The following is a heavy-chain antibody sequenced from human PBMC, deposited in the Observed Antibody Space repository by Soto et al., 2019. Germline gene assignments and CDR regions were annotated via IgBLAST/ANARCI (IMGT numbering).Heavy chain of an antibody. CDR1: GFTFSSYA. V-gene: IGHV3-23*01. D-gene: IGHD3-10*01. CDR2: ISGSGGGT. CDR3: AKGGSGSNRYFDY. Sequence: GGSLRLSCAASGFTFSSYAMSWVRQAPGKGLEWVSAISGSGGGTYYADSVKGRFTISRDNSKNTLYLQMNSLRAEDTAVYYCAKGGSGSNRYFDYWGQGTLVTVSS. J-gene: IGHJ4*02.